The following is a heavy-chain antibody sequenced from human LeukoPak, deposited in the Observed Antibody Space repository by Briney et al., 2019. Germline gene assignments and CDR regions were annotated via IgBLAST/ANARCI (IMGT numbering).Heavy chain of an antibody. CDR1: GGTFSSYA. D-gene: IGHD2-2*01. Sequence: GASVKVSCKASGGTFSSYAISWVRQAPGQGIEWMGRIIPILGIANYAQKFQGRVTITADKSTSTAYMELSSLRSEDTAVYYCARGSIVVVPAATPFDYWGQGTLVTVSS. CDR2: IIPILGIA. J-gene: IGHJ4*02. CDR3: ARGSIVVVPAATPFDY. V-gene: IGHV1-69*04.